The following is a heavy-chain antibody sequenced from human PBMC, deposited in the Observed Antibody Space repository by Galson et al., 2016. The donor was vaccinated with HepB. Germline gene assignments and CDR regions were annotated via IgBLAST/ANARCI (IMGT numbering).Heavy chain of an antibody. J-gene: IGHJ4*02. V-gene: IGHV3-30*18. Sequence: SLRLSCAASGFTFSSSDMHWVRQAPGRGLEWVAVLSHFGIKKYYANSVKGRFTISRDISENTLYLQMNSLRVEDTAVYYCAKDRDLDYWGQGTLVTVSS. CDR1: GFTFSSSD. CDR2: LSHFGIKK. D-gene: IGHD2-21*01. CDR3: AKDRDLDY.